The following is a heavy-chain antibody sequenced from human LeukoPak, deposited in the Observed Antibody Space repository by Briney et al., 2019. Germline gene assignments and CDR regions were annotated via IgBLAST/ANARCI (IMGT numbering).Heavy chain of an antibody. CDR3: ARFSGFWSGSSAFDI. J-gene: IGHJ3*02. CDR2: IYTSGST. CDR1: GGSISSGSYY. V-gene: IGHV4-61*02. D-gene: IGHD3-3*01. Sequence: SQTLSLTCTVSGGSISSGSYYLSWIRHPAGKGLEWIGRIYTSGSTNYNPSLKSRVTISVDTSKNQFSLKLSSVTAADTAVYYCARFSGFWSGSSAFDIWGQGTMVTVSS.